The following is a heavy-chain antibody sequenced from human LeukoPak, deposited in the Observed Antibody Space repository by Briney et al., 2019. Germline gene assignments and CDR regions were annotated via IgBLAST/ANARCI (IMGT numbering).Heavy chain of an antibody. Sequence: SDTLFLTCAFYGGFFSCYYWSWLRQPAGKLLEWGGEFNRSSSTNYSPSLKGRVTISVDKSKSQFSLKLSTVTASDTALYYCAREGGSGSAPFYYYYMDVWGKGTTVTVSS. CDR2: FNRSSST. J-gene: IGHJ6*03. V-gene: IGHV4-34*01. CDR3: AREGGSGSAPFYYYYMDV. CDR1: GGFFSCYY. D-gene: IGHD6-25*01.